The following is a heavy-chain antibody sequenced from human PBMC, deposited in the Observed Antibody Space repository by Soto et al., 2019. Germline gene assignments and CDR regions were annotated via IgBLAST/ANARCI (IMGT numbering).Heavy chain of an antibody. Sequence: ASVKVSCKASGYTFTGYYMHWVRQAPGQVLEWMGWINPNSGGTNYAQKFQGWVTMTRDTSISTAYMELSRLRSDDTAVYYCARGSCSSTSCYKGGDYYYYGMDVWGQGTTVTVSS. CDR2: INPNSGGT. CDR3: ARGSCSSTSCYKGGDYYYYGMDV. V-gene: IGHV1-2*04. J-gene: IGHJ6*02. D-gene: IGHD2-2*02. CDR1: GYTFTGYY.